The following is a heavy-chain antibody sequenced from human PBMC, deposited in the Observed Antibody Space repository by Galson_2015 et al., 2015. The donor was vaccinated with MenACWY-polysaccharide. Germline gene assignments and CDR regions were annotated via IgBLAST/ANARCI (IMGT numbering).Heavy chain of an antibody. V-gene: IGHV2-70*01. CDR2: IDWDDDK. Sequence: PALVKPTQPLTLTCTFSGFSLSTSGMCVSWIRQPPGKALEWLALIDWDDDKYYGTSLKTRLTISKDTSKNQVVLTMTNMDPVDTATYYCARASIAEVAGGSFDYWGQGTLVTVSS. CDR3: ARASIAEVAGGSFDY. CDR1: GFSLSTSGMC. D-gene: IGHD6-6*01. J-gene: IGHJ4*02.